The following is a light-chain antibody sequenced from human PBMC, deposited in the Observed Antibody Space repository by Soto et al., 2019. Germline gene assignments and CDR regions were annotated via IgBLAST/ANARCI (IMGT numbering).Light chain of an antibody. Sequence: AIRMTQSPSSLSASTGDRVTITCRSSQSISSYLAWYQQQPGKAPKLVIYAASTLQSGVPSRFSGSGSGTDFTLTISCLQSEDFAVYYCQQYNNWPPITFGQGTRLE. V-gene: IGKV1-8*01. CDR1: QSISSY. J-gene: IGKJ5*01. CDR2: AAS. CDR3: QQYNNWPPIT.